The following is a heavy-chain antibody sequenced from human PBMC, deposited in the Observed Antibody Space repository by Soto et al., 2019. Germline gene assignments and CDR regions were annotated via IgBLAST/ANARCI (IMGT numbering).Heavy chain of an antibody. Sequence: ASVKVSCKASGYTFTSYDIYWVLQATGQGLERMGWMNPNTGNSGYAQKFQGRVTMTSDTSISTAHMELSSLRSEDTAVYYCARRAETNGWNGFGADKYYFDFWGQGTLVTVSS. J-gene: IGHJ4*02. CDR2: MNPNTGNS. CDR3: ARRAETNGWNGFGADKYYFDF. V-gene: IGHV1-8*01. D-gene: IGHD1-1*01. CDR1: GYTFTSYD.